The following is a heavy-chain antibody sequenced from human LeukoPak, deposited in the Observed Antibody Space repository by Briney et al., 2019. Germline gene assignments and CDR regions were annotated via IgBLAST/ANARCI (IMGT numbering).Heavy chain of an antibody. V-gene: IGHV4-59*01. J-gene: IGHJ4*02. Sequence: SETRSLTCTVSGGSISSYLWNWIRQPPGKGLEWIGYTHYSGSTNYNPSLKSRVTMSLDTSKNQFSLKLSSVTAADTAVYYCARGFRGYSGYDWYFDYWGQGILVTVSS. D-gene: IGHD5-12*01. CDR1: GGSISSYL. CDR3: ARGFRGYSGYDWYFDY. CDR2: THYSGST.